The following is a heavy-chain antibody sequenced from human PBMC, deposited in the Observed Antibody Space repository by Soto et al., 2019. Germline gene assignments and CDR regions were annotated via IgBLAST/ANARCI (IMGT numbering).Heavy chain of an antibody. J-gene: IGHJ4*02. V-gene: IGHV3-53*01. D-gene: IGHD3-10*01. CDR3: AKDGRGSGSHYNSFGY. Sequence: EVQLVESGGGLIQPGGSLKLSFAPSGFTFGNINMSWFRQPPGKGLEWVSLIYSTGTTKYADSVKGRFTVSRDNAKNTLYLQMNSLRAEDTAVYYCAKDGRGSGSHYNSFGYWGQGTLVTVSS. CDR1: GFTFGNIN. CDR2: IYSTGTT.